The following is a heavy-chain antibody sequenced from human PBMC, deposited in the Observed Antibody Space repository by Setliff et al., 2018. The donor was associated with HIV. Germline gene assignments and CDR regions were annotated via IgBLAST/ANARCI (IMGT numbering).Heavy chain of an antibody. CDR2: INVGNGDT. CDR1: GYTFTTYS. V-gene: IGHV1-3*01. CDR3: ARGALLAVFDFDH. J-gene: IGHJ4*01. Sequence: WASVKVSCKASGYTFTTYSLHWVRQAPGQSLEWMGWINVGNGDTKYSQELQGRITITRDTSANTAYMELSSLRSDDTAIYFCARGALLAVFDFDHWGHGTLVTVSS. D-gene: IGHD3-10*01.